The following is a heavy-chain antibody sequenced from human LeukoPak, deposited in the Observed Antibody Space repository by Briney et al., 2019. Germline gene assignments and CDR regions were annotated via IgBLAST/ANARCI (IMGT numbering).Heavy chain of an antibody. V-gene: IGHV1-8*01. J-gene: IGHJ4*02. Sequence: GASVKVSCKASGYTFTSYDINWVRQATGQGREWMGWMNPNSGNTGYAQKFQGRVTMSRNTSISTAYMELISLRSEDTAVYFCARAPDYSGSYLDYWGQGTLVTVSS. CDR1: GYTFTSYD. CDR3: ARAPDYSGSYLDY. D-gene: IGHD1-26*01. CDR2: MNPNSGNT.